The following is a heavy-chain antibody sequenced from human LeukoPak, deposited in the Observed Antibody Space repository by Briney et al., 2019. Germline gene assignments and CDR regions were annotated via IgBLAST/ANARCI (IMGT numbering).Heavy chain of an antibody. V-gene: IGHV3-7*01. Sequence: GGSLRLSCAASGFSFRNYWMGWVRQAPGKGLEWVANTNPDGSAEYYADSVRGRFTASRDNANNLLYLQMNRLRAEDTAVYYCARDGGLHTNFDYWGQGTLLTVSS. J-gene: IGHJ4*02. CDR2: TNPDGSAE. D-gene: IGHD2-15*01. CDR3: ARDGGLHTNFDY. CDR1: GFSFRNYW.